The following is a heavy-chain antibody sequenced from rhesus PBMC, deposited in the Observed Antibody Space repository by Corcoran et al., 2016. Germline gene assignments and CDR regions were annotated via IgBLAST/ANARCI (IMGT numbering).Heavy chain of an antibody. Sequence: QVQLQESGPGLVKPSETLSLTCTVSGASISSYWWSWIRQPPGKGLEWIGVNNGNSGSTNYNTSRKSRVTISKDASKNQFSLKLNSVTAADTAVYSCARHSPGNSLDVWGRGVLVTVSS. CDR1: GASISSYW. J-gene: IGHJ5-2*02. CDR2: NNGNSGST. CDR3: ARHSPGNSLDV. V-gene: IGHV4-80*01.